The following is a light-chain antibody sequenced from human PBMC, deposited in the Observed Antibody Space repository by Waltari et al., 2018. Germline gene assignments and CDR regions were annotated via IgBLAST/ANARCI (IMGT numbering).Light chain of an antibody. J-gene: IGLJ1*01. V-gene: IGLV2-8*01. CDR1: SSDIGGYNY. Sequence: QSALTQPPSASGSPGQPVTISCTGTSSDIGGYNYVSWYQQHPGKAPKLMIYDVTKRPSGVPDRFSGSKSGNTASLTVSGLQAEDEADYYCTSYAGANNYVFRTGTQVTVL. CDR2: DVT. CDR3: TSYAGANNYV.